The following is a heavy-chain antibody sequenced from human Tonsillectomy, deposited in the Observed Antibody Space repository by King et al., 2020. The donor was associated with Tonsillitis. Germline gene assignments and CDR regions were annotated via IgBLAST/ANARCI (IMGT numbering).Heavy chain of an antibody. V-gene: IGHV4-39*07. J-gene: IGHJ6*02. CDR3: ARDDNSGYDYYFSGMDV. CDR1: GGSISSSSYY. Sequence: QLQESGPGLVKPSETLSLTCTVSGGSISSSSYYWGWIRQPPGKGLECIGSIYYSGSTYYNPSLKSRVTISVDTSKNQFSLKLSSVTAADTAVYYCARDDNSGYDYYFSGMDVWGQGTTVTVSS. CDR2: IYYSGST. D-gene: IGHD3-22*01.